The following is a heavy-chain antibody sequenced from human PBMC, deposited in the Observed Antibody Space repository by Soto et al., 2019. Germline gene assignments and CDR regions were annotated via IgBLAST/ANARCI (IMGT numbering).Heavy chain of an antibody. D-gene: IGHD3-22*01. Sequence: LRLSCAASGFTFSSFAVSWVGQAHGKRPEWISSISGSGSTIYYAASVKGRFTISRNNSKNTLYLQMSSLRAEDTAVYHGAKVFYYYESSGYYYFDYWGQGTLVTVSS. V-gene: IGHV3-23*01. CDR1: GFTFSSFA. J-gene: IGHJ4*02. CDR2: ISGSGSTI. CDR3: AKVFYYYESSGYYYFDY.